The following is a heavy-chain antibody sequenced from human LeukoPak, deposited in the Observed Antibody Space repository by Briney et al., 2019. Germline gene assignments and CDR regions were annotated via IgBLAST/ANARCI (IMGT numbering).Heavy chain of an antibody. Sequence: GGSLRLSCAASGFTFSSYAMSWVRQAPGKGLEWVSAISGSGGSTYYADSVKGRFTISRDNSKNTLYLQMNSLRAEDTAVYYCAKSLIPPYPNSSSWDYWGQGTMVTVSS. V-gene: IGHV3-23*01. CDR3: AKSLIPPYPNSSSWDY. CDR1: GFTFSSYA. D-gene: IGHD6-6*01. CDR2: ISGSGGST. J-gene: IGHJ4*02.